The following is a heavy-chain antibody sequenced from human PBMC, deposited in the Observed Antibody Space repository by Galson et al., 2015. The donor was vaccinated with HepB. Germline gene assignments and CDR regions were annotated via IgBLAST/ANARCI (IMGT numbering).Heavy chain of an antibody. D-gene: IGHD3-22*01. Sequence: SVKVSCKASGYTFTSYAMHWVRQAPGQRLEWMGWINAGNGNTKYSQKFQGRFTISRDNSKNTLYLQMSSLRAEDTAVYYCVKDGPYDSSGYDLNYFDYWGQGTLVTVSS. V-gene: IGHV1-3*01. CDR2: INAGNGNT. CDR3: VKDGPYDSSGYDLNYFDY. CDR1: GYTFTSYA. J-gene: IGHJ4*02.